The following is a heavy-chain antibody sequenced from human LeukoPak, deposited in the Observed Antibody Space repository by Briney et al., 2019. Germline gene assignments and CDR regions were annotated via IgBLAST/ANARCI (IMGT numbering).Heavy chain of an antibody. Sequence: GASVKVSCKVSGYTLTELSMHWVRQAPGKGLEWMGGFDPEDGETIYAQKFQGRVTMTEDTSTDTAYMELSSLRSEDTAVYYCVLSNVLTGYYMDAFDIWGQGTMVTVSS. J-gene: IGHJ3*02. CDR3: VLSNVLTGYYMDAFDI. V-gene: IGHV1-24*01. D-gene: IGHD3-9*01. CDR1: GYTLTELS. CDR2: FDPEDGET.